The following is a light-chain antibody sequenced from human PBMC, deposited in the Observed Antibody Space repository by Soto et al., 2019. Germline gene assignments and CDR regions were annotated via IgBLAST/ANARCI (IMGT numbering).Light chain of an antibody. CDR1: SSDVGSYNL. V-gene: IGLV2-23*02. J-gene: IGLJ7*01. CDR2: EVS. Sequence: QSALTQPASVSASPGQSITISCTGTSSDVGSYNLVSWYQQHPGQAPKLMIYEVSKRPSGVSNRFSGSKSGNTASLTISGRQAEDEADYYCCSYAGSSTFVFGGGTQLTVL. CDR3: CSYAGSSTFV.